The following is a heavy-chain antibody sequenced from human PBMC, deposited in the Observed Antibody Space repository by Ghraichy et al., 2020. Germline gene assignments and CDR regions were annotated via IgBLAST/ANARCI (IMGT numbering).Heavy chain of an antibody. V-gene: IGHV1-3*01. CDR1: GYTFTSYA. J-gene: IGHJ5*02. CDR2: INAGNGNT. CDR3: AREAGITIFGVALNWFDP. Sequence: ASVKVSCKASGYTFTSYAMYWVRQAPGQRLEWMGWINAGNGNTKYSQKFQGRVTITRDTSASTAYMELSSLRSEDTAVYYCAREAGITIFGVALNWFDPWGQGTLVTVSS. D-gene: IGHD3-3*01.